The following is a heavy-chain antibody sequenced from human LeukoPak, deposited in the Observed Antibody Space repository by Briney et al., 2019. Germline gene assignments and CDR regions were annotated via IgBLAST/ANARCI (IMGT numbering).Heavy chain of an antibody. D-gene: IGHD6-13*01. V-gene: IGHV1-2*02. CDR2: INPNSGGT. J-gene: IGHJ4*02. CDR1: GYTFTGYY. Sequence: ASVKVSCKASGYTFTGYYMHWVRQAPGQGLEWMGWINPNSGGTNYAQKFQGRVTMTRDTSISTAHMELSRLRSDDTAVYYCATVYSSSWYGPSNWGQGTLVTVSS. CDR3: ATVYSSSWYGPSN.